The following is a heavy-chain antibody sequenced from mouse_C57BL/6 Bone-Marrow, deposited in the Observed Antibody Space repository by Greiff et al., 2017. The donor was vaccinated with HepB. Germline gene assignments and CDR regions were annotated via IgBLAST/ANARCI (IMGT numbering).Heavy chain of an antibody. CDR3: ARKGGYGGFFLAY. D-gene: IGHD2-2*01. CDR1: GFSLTSYG. Sequence: VQGVESGPGLVQPSQSLSITCTVSGFSLTSYGVHWVRQSPGKGLEWLGVIWSGGSTDYNAAFISRLSISKDNSKSQVFFKMNSLQADDTAIYYCARKGGYGGFFLAYWGQGTLVTVSA. V-gene: IGHV2-2*01. CDR2: IWSGGST. J-gene: IGHJ3*01.